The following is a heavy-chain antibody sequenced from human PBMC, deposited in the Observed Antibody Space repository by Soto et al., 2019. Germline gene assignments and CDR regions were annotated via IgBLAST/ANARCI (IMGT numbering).Heavy chain of an antibody. CDR1: GGTFSSYA. Sequence: SVQVSCKASGGTFSSYAISWVRQAPGQGLEWMGGIIPIFGTANYAQKFQGRVTITADESTSTAYMELSSLSSEDTAVYYCARGDLIIYGSGTTPNLKQYNCFDPWGQGTLVTVSS. D-gene: IGHD3-10*01. V-gene: IGHV1-69*13. CDR2: IIPIFGTA. CDR3: ARGDLIIYGSGTTPNLKQYNCFDP. J-gene: IGHJ5*02.